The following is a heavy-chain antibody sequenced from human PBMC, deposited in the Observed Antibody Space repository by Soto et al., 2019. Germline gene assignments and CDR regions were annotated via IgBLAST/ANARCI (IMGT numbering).Heavy chain of an antibody. D-gene: IGHD1-1*01. CDR2: IYATGTT. J-gene: IGHJ5*02. CDR1: GASISGFY. Sequence: SETLSLTCTVSGASISGFYWSWIRKSTGKGLEWIGRIYATGTTDYNPSLKSRVMMSVDTSKKQFSLKLRSVTAADTAVYYCVRDGTKTLRDWFDPWGQGISVTVSS. V-gene: IGHV4-4*07. CDR3: VRDGTKTLRDWFDP.